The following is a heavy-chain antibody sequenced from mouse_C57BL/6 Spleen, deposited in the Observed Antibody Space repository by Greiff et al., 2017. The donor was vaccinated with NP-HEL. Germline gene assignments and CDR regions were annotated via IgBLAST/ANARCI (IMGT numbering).Heavy chain of an antibody. J-gene: IGHJ4*01. V-gene: IGHV1-26*01. Sequence: VQLKQSGPELVKPGASVKISCKASGYTFTDYYMNWVKQSHGKSLEWIGDINPNNGGTSYNQKFKGKATLTVDKSSSTAYMELRSLTSEDSAVYYCARRRRYYYGSSYAMDYWGQGTSVTVSS. D-gene: IGHD1-1*01. CDR1: GYTFTDYY. CDR2: INPNNGGT. CDR3: ARRRRYYYGSSYAMDY.